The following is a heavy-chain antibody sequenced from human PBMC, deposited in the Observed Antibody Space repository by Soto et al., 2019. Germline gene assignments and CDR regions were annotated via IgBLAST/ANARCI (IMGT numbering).Heavy chain of an antibody. CDR1: GFTFSSYA. V-gene: IGHV3-30-3*01. CDR2: ISYDGSNK. Sequence: QVQLVESGGGVVQPGRSLRLSCAASGFTFSSYAMHWVRQAPGKGLGWLAVISYDGSNKYYADSVKGRFTISRDNSKNTLYLQMNSLRAEDTAVYYCARMASFYCSGGSCYPTYGMDVWGQGTTVTVSS. J-gene: IGHJ6*02. CDR3: ARMASFYCSGGSCYPTYGMDV. D-gene: IGHD2-15*01.